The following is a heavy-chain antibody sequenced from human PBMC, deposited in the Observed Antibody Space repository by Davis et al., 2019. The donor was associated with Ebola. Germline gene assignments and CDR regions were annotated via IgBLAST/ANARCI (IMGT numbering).Heavy chain of an antibody. CDR2: ISGSGGST. Sequence: GESLKISCAASGFTFSSYAMSWVRQAPGKGLEWVSAISGSGGSTYYADSVKGRFTISRDNSKNTLYLQMNSLRAEDTAVYYCAKALGYCSGGSCYLGGFDPWGQGTLVTVSS. D-gene: IGHD2-15*01. J-gene: IGHJ5*02. CDR3: AKALGYCSGGSCYLGGFDP. CDR1: GFTFSSYA. V-gene: IGHV3-23*01.